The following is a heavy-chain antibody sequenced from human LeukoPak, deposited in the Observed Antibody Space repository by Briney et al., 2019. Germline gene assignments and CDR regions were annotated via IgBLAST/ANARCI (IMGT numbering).Heavy chain of an antibody. CDR1: GGTFSSYA. Sequence: ASVKVSFKASGGTFSSYAISWVRQAPGQGLEWMGRIIPILGIANYAQKFQGRVTITADKSTSTAYMELSSLRAEDTAVYYCAKVSAWAMVGATYFDYWGQGTLVTVSS. D-gene: IGHD1-26*01. CDR2: IIPILGIA. CDR3: AKVSAWAMVGATYFDY. V-gene: IGHV1-69*04. J-gene: IGHJ4*02.